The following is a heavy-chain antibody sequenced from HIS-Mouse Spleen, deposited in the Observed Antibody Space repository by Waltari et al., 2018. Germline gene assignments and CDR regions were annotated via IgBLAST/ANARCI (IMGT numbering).Heavy chain of an antibody. V-gene: IGHV1-8*01. J-gene: IGHJ4*02. CDR2: MNPNSGNT. Sequence: QVQLVQSGAEVKKPGASVKVPCKASGYTFPSYDTTWVRQATGQGLVWMGWMNPNSGNTGYAQKFQGRVTMTRNTSISTAYMELSSLRSEDTAVYYCARGHDYSNYFDYWGQGTLVTVSS. D-gene: IGHD4-4*01. CDR3: ARGHDYSNYFDY. CDR1: GYTFPSYD.